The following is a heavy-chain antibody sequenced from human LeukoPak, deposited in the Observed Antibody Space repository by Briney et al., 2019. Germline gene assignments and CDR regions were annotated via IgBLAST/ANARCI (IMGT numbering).Heavy chain of an antibody. J-gene: IGHJ6*02. D-gene: IGHD2-15*01. CDR1: GYTFTGYC. V-gene: IGHV1-2*02. Sequence: ASVKVSCKASGYTFTGYCMHWVRQAPGQGLEWMGWINPNSGGTNYAQKFQGRVTMTRDTSISTAYMELSRLRSDDTAVYYCARVDSLYYYYGMDVWGQGTTVTVSS. CDR3: ARVDSLYYYYGMDV. CDR2: INPNSGGT.